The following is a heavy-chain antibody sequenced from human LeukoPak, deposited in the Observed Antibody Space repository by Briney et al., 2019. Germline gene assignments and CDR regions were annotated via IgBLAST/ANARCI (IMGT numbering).Heavy chain of an antibody. V-gene: IGHV3-30-3*01. Sequence: PGGSLRLSCAASGFTFSSYVMHWVRLAPGKGLEWVALIPYDGSSKYYEDSVKGRFTISRDNPKNTLFLQMNSLRAEDSAVYYCARGLTATGSLFDPWGQGTLVTVSS. CDR1: GFTFSSYV. CDR2: IPYDGSSK. CDR3: ARGLTATGSLFDP. J-gene: IGHJ5*02. D-gene: IGHD3-9*01.